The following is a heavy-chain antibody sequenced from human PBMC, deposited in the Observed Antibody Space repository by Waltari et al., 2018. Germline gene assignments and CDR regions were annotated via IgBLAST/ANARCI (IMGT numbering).Heavy chain of an antibody. CDR3: ARGELYYFDY. CDR2: ISYDGSNK. Sequence: QVQLVDSGGGVVHPGWSLRLSCAAFVSTFSSYAMHWVRQAPGKGLEWVAVISYDGSNKYYADSVKGRFTISRDNSKNTLYLQMNSLRAEDTAVYYCARGELYYFDYWGQGTLVTVSS. J-gene: IGHJ4*02. D-gene: IGHD1-1*01. CDR1: VSTFSSYA. V-gene: IGHV3-30-3*01.